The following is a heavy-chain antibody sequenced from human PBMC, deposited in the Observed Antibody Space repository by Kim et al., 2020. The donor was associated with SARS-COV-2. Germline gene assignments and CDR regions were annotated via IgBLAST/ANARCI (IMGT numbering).Heavy chain of an antibody. CDR3: ARHGREGGLRYAPQLVFDP. J-gene: IGHJ5*02. V-gene: IGHV4-39*01. D-gene: IGHD1-1*01. Sequence: SETLSLTCTVSGGSISSTSYYWGWIRQPPGKGLEWIGSIFYSGSSYYNPSLKSRVTISVDTSKNQFSLKLSSVTAADTAVYYCARHGREGGLRYAPQLVFDPWGQGTLVTVSS. CDR1: GGSISSTSYY. CDR2: IFYSGSS.